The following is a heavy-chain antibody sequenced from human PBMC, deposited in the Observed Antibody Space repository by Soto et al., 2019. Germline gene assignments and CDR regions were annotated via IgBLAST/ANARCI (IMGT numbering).Heavy chain of an antibody. V-gene: IGHV4-4*07. CDR2: IYTSGST. D-gene: IGHD3-3*01. CDR1: GGSISSYY. Sequence: QVQLQESGPGLVKPSETLSLTCTVSGGSISSYYWSWIRQPAGKGLEWIGRIYTSGSTNYNPSLKSRVTMSVDTSKNQFSLKLSSMTAADTAVYYCARDSNTIFGRPEYYFDYWGQGTLVTVSS. J-gene: IGHJ4*02. CDR3: ARDSNTIFGRPEYYFDY.